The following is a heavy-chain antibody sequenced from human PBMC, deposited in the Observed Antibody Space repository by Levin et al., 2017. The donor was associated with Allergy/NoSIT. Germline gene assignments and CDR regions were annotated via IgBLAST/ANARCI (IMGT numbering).Heavy chain of an antibody. CDR1: GFTFSTYV. Sequence: LSLTCAASGFTFSTYVMHWVRQAPGKGLEWVALISYDGSIQYYADSVNGRFTISRDNSKNTLFFQMNSLRAEDTAVYYCAREGYTSDWWKAVDYWGQGTLVTVSS. J-gene: IGHJ4*02. D-gene: IGHD6-19*01. CDR2: ISYDGSIQ. CDR3: AREGYTSDWWKAVDY. V-gene: IGHV3-30*04.